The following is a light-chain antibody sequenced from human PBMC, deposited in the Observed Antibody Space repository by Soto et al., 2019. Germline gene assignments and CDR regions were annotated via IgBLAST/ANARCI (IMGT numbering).Light chain of an antibody. CDR2: GAS. J-gene: IGKJ1*01. CDR1: QSFSSN. CDR3: QHYNNWPT. Sequence: EIVMTQSPATLSVSPGERATLSCRASQSFSSNLAWYQQKPSQAPRLLIYGASTRATGIPARFSGSGSGTEFTLTISSLQSEDFAVYYCQHYNNWPTFGQGTKVEIK. V-gene: IGKV3-15*01.